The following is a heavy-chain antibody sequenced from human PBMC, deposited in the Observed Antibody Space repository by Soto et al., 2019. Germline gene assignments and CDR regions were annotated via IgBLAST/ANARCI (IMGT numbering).Heavy chain of an antibody. D-gene: IGHD2-21*02. Sequence: QVQLVQSGAEVKKPGSSVKVSCKVSGATFRTNPIAWVRQAPGQGLEWVGGIVPMSGTPNYAQEFQDRVTISADASTSTANLEMRTLRNEDTANYYSARKGGGDGPAGACFSLDFWGQGTLITVSS. CDR1: GATFRTNP. J-gene: IGHJ4*02. CDR3: ARKGGGDGPAGACFSLDF. CDR2: IVPMSGTP. V-gene: IGHV1-69*01.